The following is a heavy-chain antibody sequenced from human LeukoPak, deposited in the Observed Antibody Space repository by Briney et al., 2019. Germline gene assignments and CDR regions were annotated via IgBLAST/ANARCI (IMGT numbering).Heavy chain of an antibody. Sequence: PGRSLRLSCAASGFTFSSYWMHWVRQVPGKGLVWVARINPGGSSKTYADSVKGRFTISRDNAKNTLYLQMDRLRAEDTGVYYCARSNQADDYWGQGTLVTVSS. CDR2: INPGGSSK. CDR1: GFTFSSYW. CDR3: ARSNQADDY. J-gene: IGHJ4*02. V-gene: IGHV3-74*01. D-gene: IGHD1-14*01.